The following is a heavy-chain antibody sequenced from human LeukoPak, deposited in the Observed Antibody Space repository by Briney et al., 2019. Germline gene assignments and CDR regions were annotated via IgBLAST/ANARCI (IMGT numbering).Heavy chain of an antibody. J-gene: IGHJ4*02. V-gene: IGHV3-21*01. Sequence: GGSLRLSCAASGFTFSSYSMNWVRQAPGKGLEWVSSISSSSSYIYYADSVKGRFTISRDNAKNSLYLQMNSLRAEDKAVYYCARDNDVADFDYWGQGTLVTVSS. D-gene: IGHD2-8*01. CDR3: ARDNDVADFDY. CDR2: ISSSSSYI. CDR1: GFTFSSYS.